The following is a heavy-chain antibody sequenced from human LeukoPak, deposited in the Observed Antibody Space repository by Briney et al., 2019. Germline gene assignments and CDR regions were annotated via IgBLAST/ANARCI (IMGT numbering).Heavy chain of an antibody. CDR1: GGSFSGYY. CDR3: AREKMTGGGAFDI. D-gene: IGHD4-23*01. Sequence: PSETLSLTCAVYGGSFSGYYWSWIRQPPGKGLEWIGEINHSGSTNYNPSLKSRVTISVDTSKNQFSLKLSSVTAADTAVYYCAREKMTGGGAFDIWGQGTMVTVSS. J-gene: IGHJ3*02. V-gene: IGHV4-34*01. CDR2: INHSGST.